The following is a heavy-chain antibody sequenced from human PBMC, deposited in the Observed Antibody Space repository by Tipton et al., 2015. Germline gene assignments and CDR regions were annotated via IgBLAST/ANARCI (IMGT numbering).Heavy chain of an antibody. V-gene: IGHV4-4*07. CDR3: ARIYSNYVHDY. CDR2: IYTSGRT. J-gene: IGHJ4*02. Sequence: TLSLTCTVSGGSISSYYWSWIRQPAGKGLEYIGRIYTSGRTNYNPSLKSRVTMSVDTSKNQFSLKLSSVTAADTAVYYCARIYSNYVHDYWGQGTLVTVSS. CDR1: GGSISSYY. D-gene: IGHD4-11*01.